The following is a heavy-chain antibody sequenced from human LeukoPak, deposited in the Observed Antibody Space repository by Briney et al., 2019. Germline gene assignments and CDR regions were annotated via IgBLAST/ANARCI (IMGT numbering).Heavy chain of an antibody. J-gene: IGHJ6*02. Sequence: ASVKVSCKASGYTFTGDYMHWVRQAPGQGLEWMGWINPNSGGTNYAQKFQGRVTMTRDTSISTAYMELSRLRSDDTAVYYCARSAYCSGGSCYYYYGMDVWGQGTTVTVSS. D-gene: IGHD2-15*01. V-gene: IGHV1-2*02. CDR3: ARSAYCSGGSCYYYYGMDV. CDR1: GYTFTGDY. CDR2: INPNSGGT.